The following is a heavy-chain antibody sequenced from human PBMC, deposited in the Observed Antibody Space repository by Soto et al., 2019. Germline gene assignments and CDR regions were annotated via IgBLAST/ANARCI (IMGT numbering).Heavy chain of an antibody. CDR3: ARLTPQLPFFHN. Sequence: QVQLQESGPGLVKPSETLSLTCTVSGGCISNYYWSWVRQRPGKGLEWIWYIDHRGSTNYNPSLKSRVTISVDTSKTQFSLKLSSVTAADTAVYYCARLTPQLPFFHNRGQGTLVTVSS. CDR2: IDHRGST. D-gene: IGHD3-16*01. V-gene: IGHV4-59*08. J-gene: IGHJ4*02. CDR1: GGCISNYY.